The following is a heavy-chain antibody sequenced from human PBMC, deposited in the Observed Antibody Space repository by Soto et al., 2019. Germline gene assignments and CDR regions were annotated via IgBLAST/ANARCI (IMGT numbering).Heavy chain of an antibody. D-gene: IGHD3-3*01. CDR2: IIPLFGTS. V-gene: IGHV1-69*06. J-gene: IGHJ4*02. Sequence: QVQLVQSGAEVKTPGSSVTDSCTPSGGSFNDYAFSWVRQAPGQGLEWLGGIIPLFGTSDYSQSFRDRATITAVKSTSTVFLELRSLTSQDTAVYYCARLPLRITVFGKVLGYSDSWGQGSLITVSS. CDR1: GGSFNDYA. CDR3: ARLPLRITVFGKVLGYSDS.